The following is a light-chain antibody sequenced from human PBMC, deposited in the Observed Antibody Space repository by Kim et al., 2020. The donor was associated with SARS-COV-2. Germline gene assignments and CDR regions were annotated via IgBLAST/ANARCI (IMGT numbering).Light chain of an antibody. J-gene: IGLJ3*02. CDR3: TAWDDSLSVWA. V-gene: IGLV1-47*01. CDR1: RTNIETNY. Sequence: GPRVTISCSGSRTNIETNYVSWYQHLPGTAPKLLIYKNDQRPSGVPDRFSGSKSDTSASLAISGLRSEDEAEYYCTAWDDSLSVWAFGGGTQLTVL. CDR2: KND.